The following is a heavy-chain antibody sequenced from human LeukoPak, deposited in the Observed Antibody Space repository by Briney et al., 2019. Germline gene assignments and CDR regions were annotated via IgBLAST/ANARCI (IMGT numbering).Heavy chain of an antibody. CDR2: IYWDDDD. CDR3: AHTYNWNSQGEATDAFDI. CDR1: GFSLTTPGVG. D-gene: IGHD1-7*01. V-gene: IGHV2-5*02. Sequence: SGPALVKPTQTLMLTCDFSGFSLTTPGVGVAWIRQPPGKALEWLALIYWDDDDRYSPSLRRRLTITKDTSKNQVVLRMTNMDPMDTATYYCAHTYNWNSQGEATDAFDIWGQGTIVTVSS. J-gene: IGHJ3*02.